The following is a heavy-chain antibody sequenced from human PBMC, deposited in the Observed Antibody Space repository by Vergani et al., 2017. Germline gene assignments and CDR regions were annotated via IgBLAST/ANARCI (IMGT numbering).Heavy chain of an antibody. CDR1: GGSISSYY. CDR3: ARDHWGSSRGGGGSYYYYGMDV. D-gene: IGHD6-6*01. Sequence: QVQLQESGPGLVKPSETLSLTCTVSGGSISSYYWSWIRQPPGKGLEWIGYIYYSGSTNYNPSLKSRVTISVDTSKNQFPLKLSSVTAADTAVYYCARDHWGSSRGGGGSYYYYGMDVWGQGTTVTVSS. V-gene: IGHV4-59*01. CDR2: IYYSGST. J-gene: IGHJ6*02.